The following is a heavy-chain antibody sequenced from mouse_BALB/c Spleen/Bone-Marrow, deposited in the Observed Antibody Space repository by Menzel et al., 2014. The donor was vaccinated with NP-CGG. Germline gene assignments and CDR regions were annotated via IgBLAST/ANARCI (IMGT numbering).Heavy chain of an antibody. CDR1: GFNIKDYY. Sequence: VQLQQSGAELVRSGASVKLSCTASGFNIKDYYMHWVKQRPVQGLEWIGWIDPENGDTEYAPKFQGKATMTADTSSNTAYLQLSSLTSEDTAVYYCNEGYGNYGYWGQGTTLTVSS. V-gene: IGHV14-4*02. D-gene: IGHD2-10*02. J-gene: IGHJ2*01. CDR3: NEGYGNYGY. CDR2: IDPENGDT.